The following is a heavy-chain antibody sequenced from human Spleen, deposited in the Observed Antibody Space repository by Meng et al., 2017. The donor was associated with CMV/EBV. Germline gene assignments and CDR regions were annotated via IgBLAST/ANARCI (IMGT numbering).Heavy chain of an antibody. V-gene: IGHV1-8*01. CDR2: MNPNSGNT. D-gene: IGHD2-2*01. CDR3: ARGKRRYCSSTSCYRSQFAFDI. Sequence: ASVKVSCKASGYTFTSYDIYWVRQATGQGLEWMGWMNPNSGNTGYAQKFQGRVTMTRNTSISTAYMELSSLRSEDTAVYYCARGKRRYCSSTSCYRSQFAFDIWGQGTMVTVSS. CDR1: GYTFTSYD. J-gene: IGHJ3*02.